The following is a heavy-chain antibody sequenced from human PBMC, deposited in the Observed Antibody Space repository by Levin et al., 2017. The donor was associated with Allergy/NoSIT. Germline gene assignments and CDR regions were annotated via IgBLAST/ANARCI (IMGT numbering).Heavy chain of an antibody. D-gene: IGHD6-19*01. Sequence: GESLKISCAASGFTVSSNYMSWVRQAPGKGLEWVSVIYSGGSTYYADSVKGRFTISRDNSKNTLYLQMNSLRAEDTAVYYCASPHPSSGWYGFDYWGQGTLVTVSS. CDR1: GFTVSSNY. CDR2: IYSGGST. J-gene: IGHJ4*02. CDR3: ASPHPSSGWYGFDY. V-gene: IGHV3-66*01.